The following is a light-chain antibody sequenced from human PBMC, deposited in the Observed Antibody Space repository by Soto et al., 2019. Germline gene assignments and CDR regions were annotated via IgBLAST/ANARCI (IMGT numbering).Light chain of an antibody. J-gene: IGKJ5*01. CDR1: QSIGNW. CDR3: QQAKSFPLT. CDR2: AAS. V-gene: IGKV1-12*01. Sequence: DIPTTQSPSSVSASGGDRVTITCRASQSIGNWLAWYQQKPGKAPKLLIYAASTLQGGVPSRFSGSGSGTDFTLTISSLQPDYFATYYCQQAKSFPLTFGRGTRLEFK.